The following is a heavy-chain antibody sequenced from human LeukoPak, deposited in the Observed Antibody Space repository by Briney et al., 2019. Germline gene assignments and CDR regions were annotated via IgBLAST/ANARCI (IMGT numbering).Heavy chain of an antibody. D-gene: IGHD6-13*01. CDR2: ISAYNGNT. V-gene: IGHV1-18*01. Sequence: ASVKVSCKASGYTFTSYGISWVRQAPGQGLEWMGWISAYNGNTNYAQKLQGRVTMTTDTSTSTAYMELRSLRSDDTAVYYCARRIAVAGTGLSYFDYWGQGTLVTVSS. CDR1: GYTFTSYG. J-gene: IGHJ4*02. CDR3: ARRIAVAGTGLSYFDY.